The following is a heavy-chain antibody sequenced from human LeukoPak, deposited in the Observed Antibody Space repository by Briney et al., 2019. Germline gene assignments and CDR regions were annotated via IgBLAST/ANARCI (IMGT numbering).Heavy chain of an antibody. CDR3: ARDDIVVVPAAIPYYYGMDV. CDR1: GFTFSSYS. CDR2: ISSSSSTI. D-gene: IGHD2-2*02. J-gene: IGHJ6*02. Sequence: PGGSLRLSCAASGFTFSSYSMNWVRQAPGKGLEWVSYISSSSSTIYYADSVKGRFTISRDNAKNPLYLQMNSLRDEDTAVYYCARDDIVVVPAAIPYYYGMDVWGQGTTVTVSS. V-gene: IGHV3-48*02.